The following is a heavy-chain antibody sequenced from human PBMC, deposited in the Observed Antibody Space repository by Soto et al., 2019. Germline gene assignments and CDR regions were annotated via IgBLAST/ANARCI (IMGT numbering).Heavy chain of an antibody. CDR3: ATGKRGYSYERALTD. V-gene: IGHV3-43*01. CDR2: ISWDGDST. Sequence: EVQLVESGGVVVQPGGSLRLSCAASGFTFDDYTMHWVRQAPGKGLEWVSLISWDGDSTYSADSVKGRFTISRDNSKNSLYLQMNSLRTEDTDLYYCATGKRGYSYERALTDWGQGTLVTVSS. D-gene: IGHD5-18*01. CDR1: GFTFDDYT. J-gene: IGHJ4*02.